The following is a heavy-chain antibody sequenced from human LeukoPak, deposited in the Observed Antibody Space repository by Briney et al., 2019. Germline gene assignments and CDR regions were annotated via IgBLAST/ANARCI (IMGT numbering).Heavy chain of an antibody. CDR3: ATKKRGYRGRRPFDY. Sequence: PSETLSLTCAVYGGSFSGYYWSWIRQPPGKGLEWIGEINHSGSTNYNPSLKSRVTISVDTSKNQFSLKLSSVTAADTAVYYCATKKRGYRGRRPFDYWGQGTLVTVSS. V-gene: IGHV4-34*01. CDR2: INHSGST. CDR1: GGSFSGYY. J-gene: IGHJ4*02. D-gene: IGHD5-12*01.